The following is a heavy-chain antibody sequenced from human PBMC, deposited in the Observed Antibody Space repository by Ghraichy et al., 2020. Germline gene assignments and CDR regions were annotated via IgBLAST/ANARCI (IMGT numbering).Heavy chain of an antibody. D-gene: IGHD3-9*01. CDR2: IRPDGSKK. V-gene: IGHV3-7*03. CDR1: GFTFNSHW. Sequence: ESLNISCGASGFTFNSHWMNWIRQAPGKGLEWVASIRPDGSKKFYVDSVKGRFTISRDNAKNSLFLQMNSLRDEDTAFYYCARDADWASDSWGQGTLITVSA. J-gene: IGHJ4*02. CDR3: ARDADWASDS.